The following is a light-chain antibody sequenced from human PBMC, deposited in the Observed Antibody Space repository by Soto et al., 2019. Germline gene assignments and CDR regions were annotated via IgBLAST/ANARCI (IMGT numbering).Light chain of an antibody. CDR2: AAS. CDR1: QDISSS. CDR3: QQFNSYPSIT. V-gene: IGKV1-9*01. J-gene: IGKJ5*01. Sequence: DIQLTQSPSFLSASVGDRVTITCRASQDISSSLAWYQQKPGKAPKLLIYAASTLQGGVPSRFSGSGSGTEFPLTISSLQPEDFATYYFQQFNSYPSITLGQGTRLEIK.